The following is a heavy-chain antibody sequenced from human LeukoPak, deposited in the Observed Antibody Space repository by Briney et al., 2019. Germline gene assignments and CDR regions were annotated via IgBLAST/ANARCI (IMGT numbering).Heavy chain of an antibody. J-gene: IGHJ3*02. CDR3: ASPSSGQSFDI. Sequence: ASVKVSCKASGGTFSSYAVSWVRQAPGQGLEWMGGIIPIFGTANYAQKFQGRVTITADESTSTAYMELSSLRSEDTAVYYCASPSSGQSFDIWGQGTMVTVSS. V-gene: IGHV1-69*13. CDR2: IIPIFGTA. CDR1: GGTFSSYA. D-gene: IGHD6-19*01.